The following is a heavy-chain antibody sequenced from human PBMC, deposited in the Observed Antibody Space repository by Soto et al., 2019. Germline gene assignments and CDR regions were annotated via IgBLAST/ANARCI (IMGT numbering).Heavy chain of an antibody. CDR3: ARDFNTIFGVVIISGGSNWFDP. J-gene: IGHJ5*02. D-gene: IGHD3-3*01. Sequence: SVKVSCNASGGTFSSYAISWVRQAPGQGLEWMGGIIPIFGTANYAQKFQGRVTITADKSTSTAYKELSSLRSEDTAVYYCARDFNTIFGVVIISGGSNWFDPWGQGTLVTVSS. CDR1: GGTFSSYA. CDR2: IIPIFGTA. V-gene: IGHV1-69*06.